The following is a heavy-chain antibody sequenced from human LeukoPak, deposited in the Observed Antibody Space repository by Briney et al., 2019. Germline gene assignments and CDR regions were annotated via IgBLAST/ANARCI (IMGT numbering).Heavy chain of an antibody. D-gene: IGHD3-10*01. J-gene: IGHJ6*03. CDR3: ASGPITMVRGDYYYYYMDV. CDR2: IIPIFGTA. Sequence: ASVKVSCKASGGTFSSYAISWVRQAPGQGLEWMGGIIPIFGTANYAQKFQGRVTITADKSTSTAYMELSSLRSEDTAVYYCASGPITMVRGDYYYYYMDVWGKGTTVTISS. CDR1: GGTFSSYA. V-gene: IGHV1-69*06.